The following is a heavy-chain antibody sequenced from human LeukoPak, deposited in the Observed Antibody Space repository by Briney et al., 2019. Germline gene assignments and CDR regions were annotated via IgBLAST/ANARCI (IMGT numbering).Heavy chain of an antibody. CDR2: IYYSGST. CDR1: GGSISSSSYY. CDR3: ARVGDDYVRITH. Sequence: PSETLSLTCTVSGGSISSSSYYWGWIRQPPGKGLEWIGSIYYSGSTYYNPSLKSRVTISVDTSKNQFSLKLSSVTAADTAVYYCARVGDDYVRITHWGQGTLVTVSS. J-gene: IGHJ4*02. V-gene: IGHV4-39*07. D-gene: IGHD3-16*01.